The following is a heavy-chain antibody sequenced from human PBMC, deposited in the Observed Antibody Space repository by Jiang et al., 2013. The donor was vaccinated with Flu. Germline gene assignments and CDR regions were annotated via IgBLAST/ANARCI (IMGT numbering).Heavy chain of an antibody. CDR2: ISYDGNYQ. CDR1: GFTFSSYA. Sequence: QLVESGGGVVQPGRSLRLSCAASGFTFSSYAMHWVRQAPGKGLEWVAAISYDGNYQDYADSVKGRFSISRDNSKNTLYLQMNGLRDEDTALYYCGRAISGSYSYCDHWGPGTLVTVSS. J-gene: IGHJ4*02. V-gene: IGHV3-30*04. D-gene: IGHD1-26*01. CDR3: GRAISGSYSYCDH.